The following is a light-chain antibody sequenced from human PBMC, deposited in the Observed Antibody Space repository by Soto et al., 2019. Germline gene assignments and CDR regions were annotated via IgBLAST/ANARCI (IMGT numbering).Light chain of an antibody. J-gene: IGKJ2*01. CDR1: QSVSSN. Sequence: EIVMTQSPATLSVSPGERATLSCRASQSVSSNLAWYQQKPGQAPRLLIYGASTRATGIPARFSDSGSGTEFILTISSLQSEDFAVYYCQEYNNWPRGYTFGQGTKLEIK. CDR2: GAS. V-gene: IGKV3D-15*01. CDR3: QEYNNWPRGYT.